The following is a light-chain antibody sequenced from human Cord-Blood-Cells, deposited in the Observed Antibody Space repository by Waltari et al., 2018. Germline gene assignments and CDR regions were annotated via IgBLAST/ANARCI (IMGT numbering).Light chain of an antibody. CDR1: SSDVGSYNL. CDR2: EGS. Sequence: QSALTQPASVSGSPGQSITISCTGTSSDVGSYNLVSWYQQHPGKATKLMIYEGSKRPSGVSNSFSGSKSGNTASLTISGRQAEDEADYSCCSYAGSSTYVYGTGTKVTVL. CDR3: CSYAGSSTYV. J-gene: IGLJ1*01. V-gene: IGLV2-23*01.